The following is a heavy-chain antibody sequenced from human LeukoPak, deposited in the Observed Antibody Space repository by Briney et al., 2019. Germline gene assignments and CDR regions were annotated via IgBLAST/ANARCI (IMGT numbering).Heavy chain of an antibody. CDR1: GYTFTSYY. CDR3: AINYYGSGSYLKGPYYYYMDV. V-gene: IGHV1-46*01. Sequence: GASVKVSCKASGYTFTSYYMHWVRQAPGQGLEWMGIINPSGGSTSYAQKFQGRVTMTRDTSTSTVYMELSSLRSEDTAVYYCAINYYGSGSYLKGPYYYYMDVWGKGTTVTISS. D-gene: IGHD3-10*01. CDR2: INPSGGST. J-gene: IGHJ6*03.